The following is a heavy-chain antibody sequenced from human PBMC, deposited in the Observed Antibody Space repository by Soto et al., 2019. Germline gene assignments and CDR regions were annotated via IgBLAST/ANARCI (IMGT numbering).Heavy chain of an antibody. J-gene: IGHJ5*02. CDR3: ARAVGSAVTGLDL. V-gene: IGHV1-8*01. CDR1: GYTFTSSN. CDR2: MNPINGNA. Sequence: QEQLVQSGAEVKRPGASVKVSCRASGYTFTSSNINWVRQAAGQGPEWIGWMNPINGNAAFAREFQGRVTLTRDTSTDTAYMEVGGLSSGDTAIYYCARAVGSAVTGLDLWGPGTLVTVSS. D-gene: IGHD6-19*01.